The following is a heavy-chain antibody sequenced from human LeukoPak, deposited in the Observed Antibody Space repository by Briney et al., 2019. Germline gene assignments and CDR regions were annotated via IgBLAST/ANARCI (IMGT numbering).Heavy chain of an antibody. CDR2: ISAYNGNT. CDR1: GYTFTSYG. V-gene: IGHV1-18*01. D-gene: IGHD3-9*01. J-gene: IGHJ3*02. Sequence: GASVKVSCKASGYTFTSYGISWVRQAPGQGLEWMGWISAYNGNTNYAQKLQGRVTMTTDTSTSTAYMELRSLRSDDTAVYYCARDSDYDILTGYYRAHAFDIWGHGTMVTVSS. CDR3: ARDSDYDILTGYYRAHAFDI.